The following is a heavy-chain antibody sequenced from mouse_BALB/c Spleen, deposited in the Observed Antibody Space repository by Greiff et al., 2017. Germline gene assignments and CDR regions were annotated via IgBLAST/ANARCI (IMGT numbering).Heavy chain of an antibody. J-gene: IGHJ4*01. CDR3: TRGDYGSSYNYAMDD. V-gene: IGHV1S81*02. D-gene: IGHD1-1*01. CDR2: INPSNGGT. CDR1: GYTFTSYY. Sequence: QVQLKESGAELVKPGASVKLSCKASGYTFTSYYMYWVKQRPGQGLEWIGEINPSNGGTNFNEKFKSKATLTVDKSSSTAYMQLSSLTSEDSAVYYCTRGDYGSSYNYAMDDWGQGTSVTVSS.